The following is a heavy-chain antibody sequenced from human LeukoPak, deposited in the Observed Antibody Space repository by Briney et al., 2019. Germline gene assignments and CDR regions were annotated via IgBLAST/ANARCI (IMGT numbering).Heavy chain of an antibody. CDR3: ARDLLEPGYDSSGYNY. CDR2: IIPIFGTA. Sequence: GASVKVSCKASGYTFTGYYMHWVRQAPGQGLEWMGGIIPIFGTANYAQKFQGRVTITADESTSTAYMELSSLRSEDTAVYYCARDLLEPGYDSSGYNYWGQGTLVTVSS. J-gene: IGHJ4*02. V-gene: IGHV1-69*13. CDR1: GYTFTGYY. D-gene: IGHD3-22*01.